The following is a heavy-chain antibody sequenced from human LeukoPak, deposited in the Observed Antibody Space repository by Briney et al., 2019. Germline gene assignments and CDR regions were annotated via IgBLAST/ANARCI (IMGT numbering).Heavy chain of an antibody. CDR3: ARSGYYDSNWFDP. CDR2: ISYDGSNK. CDR1: GFTFSSYA. Sequence: PGRSLRLSCAASGFTFSSYAMHWVRQAPGKGLEWVAVISYDGSNKYYADSVKGRFTISRDNSKNTLYLQMNSLRAEDTAVYYCARSGYYDSNWFDPWGQGTLDTVSS. J-gene: IGHJ5*02. V-gene: IGHV3-30-3*01. D-gene: IGHD3-22*01.